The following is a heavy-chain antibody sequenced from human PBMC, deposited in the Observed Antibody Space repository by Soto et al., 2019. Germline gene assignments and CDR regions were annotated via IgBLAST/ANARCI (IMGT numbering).Heavy chain of an antibody. CDR2: IHQSGST. Sequence: PSETLSLTCAVSGGSINSSNWWSWVRQPPGKGLEWIGEIHQSGSTDYNPSLESRVTISVDKSKNQFSLKLTSVTAADTSVYYCARGGTLVRGPIIHQIFDYWGQGTLVTVSS. J-gene: IGHJ4*02. CDR3: ARGGTLVRGPIIHQIFDY. V-gene: IGHV4-4*02. CDR1: GGSINSSNW. D-gene: IGHD3-10*01.